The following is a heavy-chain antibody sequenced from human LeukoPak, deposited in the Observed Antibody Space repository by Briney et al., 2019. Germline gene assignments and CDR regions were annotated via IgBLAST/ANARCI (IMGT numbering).Heavy chain of an antibody. V-gene: IGHV3-23*01. D-gene: IGHD3-3*01. Sequence: GGSLRLSCAASGFTFSSYAMSGVREAPGKGLKWGSAYCGRSTSTYHADTVKGRFSIFRDNSKNTLYLQMNSLTAEATDVYYCAKDAPALPDYCFDFWGQGHLVTVSS. CDR2: YCGRSTST. CDR1: GFTFSSYA. CDR3: AKDAPALPDYCFDF. J-gene: IGHJ4*02.